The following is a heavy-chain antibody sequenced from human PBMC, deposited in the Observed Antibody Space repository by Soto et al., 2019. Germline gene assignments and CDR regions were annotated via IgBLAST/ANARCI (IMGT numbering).Heavy chain of an antibody. CDR2: ISSSSSTI. D-gene: IGHD3-22*01. CDR1: GFTFSSYS. Sequence: GGSLRLSCAASGFTFSSYSMNWVRQAPGKGLEWVSYISSSSSTIYYADSVKGRFTISRDNAKNSLYLQMNSLRAEDTAVYYCARLSYDSSGYYPYWYFDLWGRGTLVTGSS. V-gene: IGHV3-48*04. CDR3: ARLSYDSSGYYPYWYFDL. J-gene: IGHJ2*01.